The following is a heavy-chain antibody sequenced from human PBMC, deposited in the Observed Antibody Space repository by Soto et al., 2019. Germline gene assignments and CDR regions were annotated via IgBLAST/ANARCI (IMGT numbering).Heavy chain of an antibody. CDR2: ISFDSSNK. D-gene: IGHD2-21*02. J-gene: IGHJ4*02. CDR1: GFTFSSFT. Sequence: GGSLRLSCTGSGFTFSSFTMHWVRQAPGKGLEWVALISFDSSNKYYADSVKGRFSISRDNSKNTLFLQMDSLRSEDTAVYYCARSIVVVTALDYWGQGTLVTVSS. CDR3: ARSIVVVTALDY. V-gene: IGHV3-30*01.